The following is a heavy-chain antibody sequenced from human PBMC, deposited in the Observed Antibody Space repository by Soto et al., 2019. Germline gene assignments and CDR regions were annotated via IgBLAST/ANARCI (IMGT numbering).Heavy chain of an antibody. CDR1: GASISSVGYN. J-gene: IGHJ3*02. CDR2: IFYSGST. Sequence: SETLSLTCTVSGASISSVGYNWSWLRQHPGKGLEWIGYIFYSGSTYYNPSLKSRVTISVDTSKNQFSLKLSSVTAADTAVYYCASYQQSYAFDIWGQGTMVTVSS. CDR3: ASYQQSYAFDI. D-gene: IGHD2-2*01. V-gene: IGHV4-31*03.